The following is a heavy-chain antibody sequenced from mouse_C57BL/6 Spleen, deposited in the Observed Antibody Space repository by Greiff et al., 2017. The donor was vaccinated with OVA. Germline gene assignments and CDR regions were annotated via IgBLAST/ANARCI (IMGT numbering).Heavy chain of an antibody. J-gene: IGHJ2*01. CDR2: INPNNGGT. D-gene: IGHD1-1*01. CDR1: GYTFTDYN. CDR3: ARYSSSYYFDY. V-gene: IGHV1-18*01. Sequence: EVQLQQSGPELVKPGASVKIPCKASGYTFTDYNMDWVKQSHGKSLEWIGDINPNNGGTICNQKFKGKATLTVDKSSSTAYMELRSLTSEDTAVYYCARYSSSYYFDYWGQGTTLTVSS.